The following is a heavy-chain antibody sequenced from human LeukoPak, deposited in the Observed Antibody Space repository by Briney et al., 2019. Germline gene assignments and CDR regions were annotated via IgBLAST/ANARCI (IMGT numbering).Heavy chain of an antibody. CDR1: GYTFTSYD. CDR3: ARPYYYDSSGYYYYAFDI. V-gene: IGHV1-8*01. J-gene: IGHJ3*02. D-gene: IGHD3-22*01. Sequence: ASVKVSCKASGYTFTSYDINWVRQATGQGLEWMGWMNPNSGNTGYAQKFQGRVTMTRNTSISTAYMELRSLRSDDTAVYYCARPYYYDSSGYYYYAFDIWGQGTMVTVSS. CDR2: MNPNSGNT.